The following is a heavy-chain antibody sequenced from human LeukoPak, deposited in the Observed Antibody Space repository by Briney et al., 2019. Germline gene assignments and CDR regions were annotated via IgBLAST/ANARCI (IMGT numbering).Heavy chain of an antibody. CDR1: GFTFNSYD. CDR2: ISGSGIGT. Sequence: GGSLRLSCAASGFTFNSYDMSWVRQAPGKGLEWVSSISGSGIGTYYADSVKGRFTISRDNSKNTLYLQMNSLRAEDTAVYYCAKDTPLYGTPLGAFDIWGQGTMVTVSS. D-gene: IGHD3-10*01. V-gene: IGHV3-23*01. CDR3: AKDTPLYGTPLGAFDI. J-gene: IGHJ3*02.